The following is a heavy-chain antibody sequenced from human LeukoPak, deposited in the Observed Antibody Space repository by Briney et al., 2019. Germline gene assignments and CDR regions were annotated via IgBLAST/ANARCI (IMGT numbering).Heavy chain of an antibody. CDR3: ARGYSRAAFDI. D-gene: IGHD2-15*01. Sequence: GGSLRLSCVASGFTFSSYWMHWVRQDPRKGLVWVSRINGDGRNINYADSVRGRFTISRDNAKNTLFLQMNSLRAEDTALYYCARGYSRAAFDIWGQGTVVAVSS. CDR1: GFTFSSYW. CDR2: INGDGRNI. J-gene: IGHJ3*02. V-gene: IGHV3-74*01.